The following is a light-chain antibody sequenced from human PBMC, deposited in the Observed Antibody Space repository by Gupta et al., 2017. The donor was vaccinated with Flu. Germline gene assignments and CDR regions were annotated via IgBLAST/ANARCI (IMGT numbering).Light chain of an antibody. Sequence: SYELTHPPSVSVSPGQTARITCSGDALSNQYGYWYQQKPGQAPVMVIYKDSERPSGIPERFSGSSSGTTVTLTSSGVQAEDEADYYCQAADSSGTYVFGTGTKVTVL. J-gene: IGLJ1*01. CDR2: KDS. CDR3: QAADSSGTYV. CDR1: ALSNQY. V-gene: IGLV3-25*03.